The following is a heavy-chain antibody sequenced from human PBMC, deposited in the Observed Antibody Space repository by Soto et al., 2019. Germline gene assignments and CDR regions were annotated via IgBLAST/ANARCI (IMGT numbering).Heavy chain of an antibody. Sequence: GGSLRLSCAASGFTFSSYAMHWVRQAPGKGLEWVAVISYDGSNKYYADSVKGRFTISRDNSKNTLYLQMNSLRAEDTAVYYCARGGAVRGSVTDRPYNWFDPWGQGTLVTVSS. J-gene: IGHJ5*02. V-gene: IGHV3-30-3*01. D-gene: IGHD3-10*01. CDR2: ISYDGSNK. CDR3: ARGGAVRGSVTDRPYNWFDP. CDR1: GFTFSSYA.